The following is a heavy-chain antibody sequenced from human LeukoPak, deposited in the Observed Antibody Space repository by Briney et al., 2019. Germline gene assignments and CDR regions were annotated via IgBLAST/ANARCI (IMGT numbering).Heavy chain of an antibody. CDR1: GFSFSTYG. Sequence: PGRSLRLSCAVSGFSFSTYGMRWVRQAPGKGLEWVAVISYDGSDQYYADSVKGRFTVSRDNSKNTLYLQMNSLKVEDTAVYYCAKLGCSSTRCYINYWGQGTLVTVSS. J-gene: IGHJ4*02. CDR2: ISYDGSDQ. V-gene: IGHV3-30*18. D-gene: IGHD2-2*01. CDR3: AKLGCSSTRCYINY.